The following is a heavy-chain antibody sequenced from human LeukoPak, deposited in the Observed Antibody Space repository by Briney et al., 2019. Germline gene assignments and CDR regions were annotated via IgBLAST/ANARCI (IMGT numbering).Heavy chain of an antibody. V-gene: IGHV3-33*01. D-gene: IGHD5-18*01. CDR3: ASLGYSKPHYYYGMDV. CDR1: GFTFSSYG. CDR2: IWYDGSNK. Sequence: GGSLRLSCAASGFTFSSYGMHWVRQAPGKGREWVAVIWYDGSNKYYADSVKGRFTISRDDSKNTLYLQMNSLRAEDTAVYSCASLGYSKPHYYYGMDVWGKGTTVTVSS. J-gene: IGHJ6*04.